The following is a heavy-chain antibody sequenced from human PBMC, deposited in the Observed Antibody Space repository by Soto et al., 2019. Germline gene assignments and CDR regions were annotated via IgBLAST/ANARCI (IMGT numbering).Heavy chain of an antibody. CDR3: ATSFRYFDN. V-gene: IGHV3-23*01. CDR1: GFTPTTTP. Sequence: GASLRLSCAGSGFTPTTTPLSCVRQPPGKGLEWFTTISGTASRTYYVDSVKGRFFISRDNSKNTVTLQMNNLTLDDTAVYYCATSFRYFDNWGQGSRVTVSS. CDR2: ISGTASRT. D-gene: IGHD3-9*01. J-gene: IGHJ4*02.